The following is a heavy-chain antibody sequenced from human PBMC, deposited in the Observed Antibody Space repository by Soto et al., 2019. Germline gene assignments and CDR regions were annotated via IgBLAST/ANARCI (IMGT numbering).Heavy chain of an antibody. V-gene: IGHV3-30*03. Sequence: PGGSLRLSCVASGFNFRTYGMHWVRQAPGKGPEWVANIFYDGISKYYADAVRGRFSVTRDNSKNTLDLQMTSLKEEDTAVYYCARDRQQRLTSSLDPWGQGTLVTVSS. CDR3: ARDRQQRLTSSLDP. CDR1: GFNFRTYG. CDR2: IFYDGISK. D-gene: IGHD6-19*01. J-gene: IGHJ5*02.